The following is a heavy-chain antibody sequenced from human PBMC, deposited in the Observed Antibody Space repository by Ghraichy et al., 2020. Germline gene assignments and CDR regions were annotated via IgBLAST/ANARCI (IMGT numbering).Heavy chain of an antibody. CDR3: AKDRSGSYPKFYHYNGVDV. CDR1: GFTFSSYG. CDR2: ISYDGNNK. V-gene: IGHV3-30*18. J-gene: IGHJ6*02. D-gene: IGHD3-10*01. Sequence: GGSLRLSCAASGFTFSSYGIHWVRQAPGKGLEWVAVISYDGNNKYYADSVKGRFTISRDNSKSTLYLQMNSLRAEDTAMYYCAKDRSGSYPKFYHYNGVDVWGQGTMVTVSS.